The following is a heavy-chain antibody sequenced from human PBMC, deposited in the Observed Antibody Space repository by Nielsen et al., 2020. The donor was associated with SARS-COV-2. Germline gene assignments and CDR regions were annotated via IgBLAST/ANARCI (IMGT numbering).Heavy chain of an antibody. CDR2: IKSKIDGGTT. Sequence: GGSLRLSCVASGFTFSKAWMSWVRQAPGKGLEWVGRIKSKIDGGTTDYAAPVKDRFTISRDDSKNTMYLDMSSLRTEDTAVYYCATARYCSRTSCSAGTDMFDPWGQGTQVIVPS. J-gene: IGHJ5*02. V-gene: IGHV3-15*01. CDR3: ATARYCSRTSCSAGTDMFDP. D-gene: IGHD2-2*01. CDR1: GFTFSKAW.